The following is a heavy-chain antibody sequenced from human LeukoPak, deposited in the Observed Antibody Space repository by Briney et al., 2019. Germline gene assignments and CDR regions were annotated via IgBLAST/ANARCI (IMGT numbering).Heavy chain of an antibody. J-gene: IGHJ6*02. Sequence: ASVKVSCKASGYTFTGYYMHWVRQATGQGLEWMGGMNPNSGQTGYAQKFLGRFTMTRDTSTSTAYMEPSSLRSDDTAVYYCARDVVMGVWGQGTTVTVSS. CDR2: MNPNSGQT. V-gene: IGHV1-8*02. CDR3: ARDVVMGV. CDR1: GYTFTGYY.